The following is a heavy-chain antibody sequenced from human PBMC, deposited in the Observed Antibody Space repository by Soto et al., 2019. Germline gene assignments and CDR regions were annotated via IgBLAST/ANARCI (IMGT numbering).Heavy chain of an antibody. CDR2: ISSSSSYI. D-gene: IGHD4-4*01. J-gene: IGHJ6*02. Sequence: PGGSLRLSCAASGFTFSSYSMNWVRQAPGKGLEWVSSISSSSSYIYYADSVKGRFTISRDNAKNSLYLQMNSLRAEDTAVYYCARVFRGSNPDYYYGMDVWGQGTTVTVSS. CDR3: ARVFRGSNPDYYYGMDV. V-gene: IGHV3-21*01. CDR1: GFTFSSYS.